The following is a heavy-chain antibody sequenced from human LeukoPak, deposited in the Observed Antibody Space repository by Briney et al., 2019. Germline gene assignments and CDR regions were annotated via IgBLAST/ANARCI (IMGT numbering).Heavy chain of an antibody. D-gene: IGHD3-22*01. CDR2: INHSGST. V-gene: IGHV4-34*01. J-gene: IGHJ4*02. CDR1: GGSFSGYY. Sequence: PSETLSLTCAVYGGSFSGYYWSWIRQPPGKGLEWIGEINHSGSTNYNPSLKSRVTISLDTSKNQFSLKLSSVTAADTAVCYCARGANYYDSSGYSATFDYWGQGTLVTVSS. CDR3: ARGANYYDSSGYSATFDY.